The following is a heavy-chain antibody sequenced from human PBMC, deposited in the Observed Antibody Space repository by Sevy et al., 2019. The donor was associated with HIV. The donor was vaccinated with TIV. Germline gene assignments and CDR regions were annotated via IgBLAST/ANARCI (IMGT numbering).Heavy chain of an antibody. V-gene: IGHV3-30*02. CDR2: IRFDGSIK. Sequence: GGSLRLSCAASGFTFSTYGIHWVRQAPGKGLEWVAFIRFDGSIKYYRDSVKGRLTISRDNSKNTLYLQMNSLRAEDTAVYFCAKVLHIVEIPAAIDYYYGMDVWGQGTTVTVSS. J-gene: IGHJ6*02. CDR1: GFTFSTYG. CDR3: AKVLHIVEIPAAIDYYYGMDV. D-gene: IGHD2-2*01.